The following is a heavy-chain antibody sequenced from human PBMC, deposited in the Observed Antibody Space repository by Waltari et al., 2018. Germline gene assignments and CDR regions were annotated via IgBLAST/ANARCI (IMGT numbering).Heavy chain of an antibody. Sequence: QVQLQQWGAGLLKPSETLSLTCAVSGGSFSGYYWSWIRQPPGKGLEWLGEINYSGSTNYNASLKSRVTISVDTSKNQFPLQPSSLTAADTAVYDCARLRAAAGTRWWYGMDVWGQGTTVTVSS. V-gene: IGHV4-34*01. J-gene: IGHJ6*02. CDR3: ARLRAAAGTRWWYGMDV. CDR1: GGSFSGYY. D-gene: IGHD6-13*01. CDR2: INYSGST.